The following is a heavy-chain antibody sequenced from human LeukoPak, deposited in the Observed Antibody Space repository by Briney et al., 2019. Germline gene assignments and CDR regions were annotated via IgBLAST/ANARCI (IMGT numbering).Heavy chain of an antibody. V-gene: IGHV4-59*08. D-gene: IGHD3-10*01. J-gene: IGHJ5*02. Sequence: PSETLSLTCTVSGGSISSYYWSWIRQPPGKGLEWIGYIYYSGSTNYNPPPKGPVTISVDPSQNQFSLKLSSVPAADTAVYYCARHLANTHYGSGSQHLNWFDPWGQGTLVTVSS. CDR2: IYYSGST. CDR3: ARHLANTHYGSGSQHLNWFDP. CDR1: GGSISSYY.